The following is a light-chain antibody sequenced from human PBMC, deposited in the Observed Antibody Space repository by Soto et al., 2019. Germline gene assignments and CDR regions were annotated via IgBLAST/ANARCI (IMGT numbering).Light chain of an antibody. V-gene: IGLV2-8*01. CDR3: SSYAGSSNYV. J-gene: IGLJ1*01. CDR1: SSDVGGYNY. Sequence: QSALTQPPSASGSPGQSVTISCTGTSSDVGGYNYVSWYQQHPGKAPKLMIYEVSKRPSGVPDRFSGSKSGNTASLTVSGLQAEDEADYYCSSYAGSSNYVFGTGTKLTFL. CDR2: EVS.